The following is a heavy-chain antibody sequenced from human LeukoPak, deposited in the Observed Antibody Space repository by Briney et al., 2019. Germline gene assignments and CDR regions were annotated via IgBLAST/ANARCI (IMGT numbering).Heavy chain of an antibody. V-gene: IGHV3-48*04. CDR3: ARDRGGSYSAIDY. CDR1: GFTFSSYS. D-gene: IGHD1-26*01. J-gene: IGHJ4*02. CDR2: ISSSSSTI. Sequence: GGTLRLSCAASGFTFSSYSMNWVRQAPGKGLEWVSFISSSSSTIYYADSVKGRFTISRDNAKNSLYLQMNSLRAEDTAVYYCARDRGGSYSAIDYWGQGTLVTVSS.